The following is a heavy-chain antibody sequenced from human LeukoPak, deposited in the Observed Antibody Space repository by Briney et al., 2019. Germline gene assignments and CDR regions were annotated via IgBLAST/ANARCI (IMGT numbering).Heavy chain of an antibody. V-gene: IGHV1-46*01. CDR2: INPSGGST. J-gene: IGHJ5*02. CDR3: ARTPAAANGWFDP. Sequence: ASVKVSCKASGYTFTSYYMHWVRQAPGQGLEWMGIINPSGGSTSYAQKFQGRVTMTRDMSTSTVYMELSSLRSEDTAVYYCARTPAAANGWFDPWGQGTLVTVSS. D-gene: IGHD2-2*01. CDR1: GYTFTSYY.